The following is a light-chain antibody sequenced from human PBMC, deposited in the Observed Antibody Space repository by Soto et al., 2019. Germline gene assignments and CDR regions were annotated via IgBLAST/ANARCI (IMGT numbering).Light chain of an antibody. J-gene: IGLJ3*02. Sequence: NFMLTQPHSVSESPGKTVTISCTRSSGSIASNYVQWYQQRPVSSPTTVIYEDNQRPSGVPDRFSGSIDSSSNSASLTISGLKTEDEADYYCQSYDSSKPWVFGGGTKLTVL. V-gene: IGLV6-57*01. CDR1: SGSIASNY. CDR3: QSYDSSKPWV. CDR2: EDN.